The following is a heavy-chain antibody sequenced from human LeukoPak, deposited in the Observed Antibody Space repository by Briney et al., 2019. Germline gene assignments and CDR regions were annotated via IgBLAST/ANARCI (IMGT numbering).Heavy chain of an antibody. V-gene: IGHV3-72*01. D-gene: IGHD1-26*01. CDR2: SKNKLNGYTI. Sequence: GGSPRLSCAASGFTFSDHYIDWVRQAPGKGLEGVGRSKNKLNGYTIEYAASVKGRFTISRDDSKKSLYLQMDSLKTEDTAMYYCVRWDSGSPGDWGQGTLVTVSS. J-gene: IGHJ4*02. CDR1: GFTFSDHY. CDR3: VRWDSGSPGD.